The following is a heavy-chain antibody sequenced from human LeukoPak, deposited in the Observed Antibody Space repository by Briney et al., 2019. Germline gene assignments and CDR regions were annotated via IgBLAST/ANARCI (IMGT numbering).Heavy chain of an antibody. CDR1: GYSFASYD. D-gene: IGHD1-1*01. V-gene: IGHV1-8*01. J-gene: IGHJ4*02. Sequence: GSVKVSCKGSGYSFASYDISWIRQAPGQGLVWVGWVNANSESSGYSQQFQGRVNMTENTSLSTAYLELTNLRSDDTAVYYCARGMTSVRNDYYLDYWGQGTLVVVSS. CDR2: VNANSESS. CDR3: ARGMTSVRNDYYLDY.